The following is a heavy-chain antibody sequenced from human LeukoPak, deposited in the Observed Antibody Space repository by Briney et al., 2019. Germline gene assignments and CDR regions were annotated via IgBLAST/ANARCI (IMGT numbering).Heavy chain of an antibody. D-gene: IGHD6-13*01. J-gene: IGHJ5*02. CDR1: GFTFSSYW. CDR3: ARDERIAAAGNP. V-gene: IGHV3-74*01. CDR2: INTDESST. Sequence: GSLRLSCAASGFTFSSYWMHWVRQAPGKGLVWVSRINTDESSTSYADSVKGRFTISRDNAKNTLYLQMNSLRAEDTAVYYCARDERIAAAGNPWGQGTLVTVSS.